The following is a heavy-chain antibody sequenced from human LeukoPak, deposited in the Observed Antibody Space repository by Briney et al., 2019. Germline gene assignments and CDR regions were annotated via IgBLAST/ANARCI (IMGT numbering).Heavy chain of an antibody. CDR2: IQNDGNNK. CDR1: GFTFSNNG. Sequence: GGSLRLSCAASGFTFSNNGMHWVRQAPGKGLECVAFIQNDGNNKKYADSVKGRFTISRDNSKNTPYLQMNSLRTEDTAVYYCARDWGTLSLYLVNWGQGTLVTVSS. CDR3: ARDWGTLSLYLVN. V-gene: IGHV3-30*02. J-gene: IGHJ4*02. D-gene: IGHD3-16*01.